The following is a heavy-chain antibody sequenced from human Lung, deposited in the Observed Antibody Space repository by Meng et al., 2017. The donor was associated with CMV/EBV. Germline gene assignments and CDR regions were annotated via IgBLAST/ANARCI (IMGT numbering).Heavy chain of an antibody. CDR3: AKGRSLGYYYYGMDV. J-gene: IGHJ6*02. CDR1: GFTFSSYA. V-gene: IGHV3-23*01. CDR2: ISGSGGST. D-gene: IGHD3-16*02. Sequence: LSLTCAASGFTFSSYAMSWVRQAPGKGLEWVSAISGSGGSTYYADSAKGRFTISRDNSKNTLYLQMNSLRAEDTAVYYCAKGRSLGYYYYGMDVWGQGTTVTVSS.